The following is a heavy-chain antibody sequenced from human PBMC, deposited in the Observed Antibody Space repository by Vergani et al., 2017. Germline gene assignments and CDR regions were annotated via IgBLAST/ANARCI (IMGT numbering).Heavy chain of an antibody. V-gene: IGHV3-30*02. D-gene: IGHD6-19*01. CDR1: GFTFSNYG. CDR3: AGDTVTGSRYFDY. J-gene: IGHJ4*02. CDR2: IRYDGSNT. Sequence: VQLVESGGGLVQPGGSLRLSCGASGFTFSNYGMHWVRQAPGKGLEWVTFIRYDGSNTYYADSVKGRFTISRDNSKNTLFLQMNSLRPEDTAVYYCAGDTVTGSRYFDYWGQGTLVTVSS.